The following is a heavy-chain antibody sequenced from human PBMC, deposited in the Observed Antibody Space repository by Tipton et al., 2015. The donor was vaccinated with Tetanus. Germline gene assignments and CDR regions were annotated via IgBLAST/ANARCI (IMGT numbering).Heavy chain of an antibody. V-gene: IGHV4-39*01. CDR1: GGSISSGNYY. D-gene: IGHD3-10*01. J-gene: IGHJ4*02. CDR3: ARHESLVGGSYDY. Sequence: TLSLTCTVSGGSISSGNYYWGWIRQPPGKGLEWIGSLYFSGRTYYSPPPKSRVTISVDTSNTQFSLKLTSVTAADSAVYYCARHESLVGGSYDYWGQGTLVTVSS. CDR2: LYFSGRT.